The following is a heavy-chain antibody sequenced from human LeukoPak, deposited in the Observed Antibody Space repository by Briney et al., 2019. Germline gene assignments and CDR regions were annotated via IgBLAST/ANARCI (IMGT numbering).Heavy chain of an antibody. V-gene: IGHV3-11*01. Sequence: GGSLRLSCAVSGFAFGSEAMSWVRQAPGKGLEWVSYISSSGSTIYYADSVKGRFTISRDNAKNSLYLQMNSLRAEDTAVYYCARGAVPAAPKIDYWGQGTLVTVSS. CDR1: GFAFGSEA. D-gene: IGHD2-2*01. CDR2: ISSSGSTI. CDR3: ARGAVPAAPKIDY. J-gene: IGHJ4*02.